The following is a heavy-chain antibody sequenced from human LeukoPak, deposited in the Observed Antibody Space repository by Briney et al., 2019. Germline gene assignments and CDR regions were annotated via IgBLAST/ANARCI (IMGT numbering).Heavy chain of an antibody. V-gene: IGHV3-9*01. Sequence: GGSLRLSCTASGLTLAHFVMHWVRQAPGKGLEWVSRFNWNSGSIHYADSVRGRFTISRDNGKNSLYLEMSSLRPEDTAMYFCTKEFRTDYDILTGTYNYYYMDVWGSGTAVTVSS. D-gene: IGHD3-9*01. CDR3: TKEFRTDYDILTGTYNYYYMDV. CDR1: GLTLAHFV. J-gene: IGHJ6*03. CDR2: FNWNSGSI.